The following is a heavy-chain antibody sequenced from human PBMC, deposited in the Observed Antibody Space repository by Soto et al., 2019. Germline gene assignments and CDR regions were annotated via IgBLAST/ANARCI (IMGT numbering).Heavy chain of an antibody. J-gene: IGHJ5*02. Sequence: PSETLSLTCAVSGGSISSGGYSWSWIRQPPGKGLEWIGYMYHSGSTYYNPSLKSRVTISIDRSKNQFSLKLSSVTAADTAVYYCARDGTDSGSYFSWFDPWGQGTLVTVSS. CDR3: ARDGTDSGSYFSWFDP. D-gene: IGHD3-10*01. V-gene: IGHV4-30-2*01. CDR1: GGSISSGGYS. CDR2: MYHSGST.